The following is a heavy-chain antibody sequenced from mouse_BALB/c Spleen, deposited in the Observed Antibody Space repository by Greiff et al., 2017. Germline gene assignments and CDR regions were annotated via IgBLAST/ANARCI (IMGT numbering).Heavy chain of an antibody. J-gene: IGHJ3*01. D-gene: IGHD3-2*01. CDR1: GFTFSDYY. CDR2: ISDGGSYT. CDR3: ARGQTARATLFAY. Sequence: EVHLVESGGGLVKPGGSLKLSCAASGFTFSDYYMYWVRQTPEKRLEWVATISDGGSYTYYPDSVKGRFTISRDNAKNNLYLQMSSLKSEDTAMYYCARGQTARATLFAYWGQGTLVTVSA. V-gene: IGHV5-4*02.